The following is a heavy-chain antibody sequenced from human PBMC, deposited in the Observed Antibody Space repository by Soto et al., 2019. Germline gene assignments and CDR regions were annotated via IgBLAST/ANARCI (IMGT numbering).Heavy chain of an antibody. CDR2: LSSSSNYI. J-gene: IGHJ6*02. Sequence: EVPLVESGGGLVKPGGSLRLSCAASGFTFSAYSVTWVRQASGKGLEWVSFLSSSSNYIYYADSVKGRFTISRDNANNSLYLQMNSLRAEDTAVYYCARQTYYYDSSGYLHGMDVWGQGTTVTVSS. D-gene: IGHD3-22*01. V-gene: IGHV3-21*01. CDR1: GFTFSAYS. CDR3: ARQTYYYDSSGYLHGMDV.